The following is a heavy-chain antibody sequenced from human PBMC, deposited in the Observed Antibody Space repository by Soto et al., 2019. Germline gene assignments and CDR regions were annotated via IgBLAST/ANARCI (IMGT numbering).Heavy chain of an antibody. V-gene: IGHV4-59*01. Sequence: QLQLQESGPGLVKPSETLSLTCAVSGDSISSYYCMWIRQPPGKGLESIGYLYYGRSADYNPSRKSRVTLSVGPSTNQCSLTLSSMTAADTAVYYCALRSRAVVPEYWGQGTLVTVSS. D-gene: IGHD3-22*01. CDR3: ALRSRAVVPEY. CDR2: LYYGRSA. CDR1: GDSISSYY. J-gene: IGHJ4*02.